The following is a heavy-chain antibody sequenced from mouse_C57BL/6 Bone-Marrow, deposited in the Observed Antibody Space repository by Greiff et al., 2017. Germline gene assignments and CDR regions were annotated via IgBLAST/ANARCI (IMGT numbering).Heavy chain of an antibody. J-gene: IGHJ4*01. CDR3: TTGSNYVAMDY. Sequence: EVMLVESGAELVRPGASVKLSCTASGFNIKDDYMHWVKQRPEQGLEWIGWIDPENGDTEYASKFQGKATITADTSSNTAYLQLSSLTSEDTAVYYCTTGSNYVAMDYWGQGTSVTVSS. CDR2: IDPENGDT. V-gene: IGHV14-4*01. CDR1: GFNIKDDY. D-gene: IGHD1-1*01.